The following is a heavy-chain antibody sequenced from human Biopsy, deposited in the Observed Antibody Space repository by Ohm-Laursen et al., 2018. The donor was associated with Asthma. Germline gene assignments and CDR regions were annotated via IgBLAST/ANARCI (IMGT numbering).Heavy chain of an antibody. CDR3: ARGDSSNWSHYYFDY. V-gene: IGHV3-53*01. CDR1: GFAVSRDY. Sequence: SLRLSCTASGFAVSRDYMFWVRQAPGKGLEWVSVIYSGGTSHTADSVRGRFTISRGYSKNTLYLQMHSLRAEDTAVYYCARGDSSNWSHYYFDYWGQGTLVTASS. J-gene: IGHJ4*02. CDR2: IYSGGTS. D-gene: IGHD3-22*01.